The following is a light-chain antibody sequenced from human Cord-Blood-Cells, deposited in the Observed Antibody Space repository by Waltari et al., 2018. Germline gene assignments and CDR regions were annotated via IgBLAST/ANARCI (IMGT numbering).Light chain of an antibody. J-gene: IGLJ3*02. CDR1: SSNIGAGYD. CDR3: QSYDSSLSV. CDR2: GNS. V-gene: IGLV1-40*01. Sequence: QSVLTQPPSVSGAPGQRVTISCTGSSSNIGAGYDVHWYQQLPGTAPKLLIYGNSNRPSGVLDRCSGPKSGTSASLAITGLQAEDAADYYCQSYDSSLSVFGGGTKLTVL.